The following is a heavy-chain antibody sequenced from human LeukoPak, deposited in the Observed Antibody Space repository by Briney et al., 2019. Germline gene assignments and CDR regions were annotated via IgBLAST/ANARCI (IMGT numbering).Heavy chain of an antibody. Sequence: PGGSLRLSCAASGFTFSSYAMHWVRQAPGKGLEWVAVISYDGSNKYYADSVKGRFTISRDNSKNTLYLQMNSLRAEDTAVYYCAKDSSGWPDEIDYWGQGTLVTVSS. J-gene: IGHJ4*02. CDR3: AKDSSGWPDEIDY. CDR1: GFTFSSYA. CDR2: ISYDGSNK. D-gene: IGHD6-19*01. V-gene: IGHV3-30-3*01.